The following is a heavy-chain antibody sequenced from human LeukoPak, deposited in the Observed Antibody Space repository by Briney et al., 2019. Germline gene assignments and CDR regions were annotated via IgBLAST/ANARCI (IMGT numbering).Heavy chain of an antibody. CDR3: ARAEDYYDSSGPNYFDY. V-gene: IGHV4-38-2*02. CDR2: IYHSGNT. D-gene: IGHD3-22*01. CDR1: GGSITNYY. Sequence: PSETLSLTCTVSGGSITNYYWDWIRQPPGKGLEWIGSIYHSGNTYYNPSLKSRVTISVDTSKNQFSLKLSSVTAADTAVYYCARAEDYYDSSGPNYFDYWGQGTLVTVSS. J-gene: IGHJ4*02.